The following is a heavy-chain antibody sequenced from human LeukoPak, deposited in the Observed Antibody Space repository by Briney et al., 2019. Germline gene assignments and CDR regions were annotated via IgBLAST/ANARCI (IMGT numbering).Heavy chain of an antibody. CDR3: ARVYNWNPAGAFDI. D-gene: IGHD1-1*01. J-gene: IGHJ3*02. CDR1: GDSVSSNIAS. V-gene: IGHV6-1*01. Sequence: LSQTLSLTCAISGDSVSSNIASWNWIRQSPSRGLEWLGRTYYRSKWYNGYAVSVKSRITINPDTSKNQFSLQLNSVTPEDTAVYYCARVYNWNPAGAFDIWGQGTVVTVSS. CDR2: TYYRSKWYN.